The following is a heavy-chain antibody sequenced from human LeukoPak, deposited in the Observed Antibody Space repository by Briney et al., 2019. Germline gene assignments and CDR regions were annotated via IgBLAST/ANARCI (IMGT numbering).Heavy chain of an antibody. CDR1: GFTFSSYA. CDR3: AKGRGDYYGSGSSPDAFDI. Sequence: GGSLRPSCAASGFTFSSYAMSWVRQAPGKGLEWVSAISGSGGSTYYADSVKGRFTISRDNSKNTLYLQMNSLRAEDTAVYYCAKGRGDYYGSGSSPDAFDIWGQGTMVTVSS. V-gene: IGHV3-23*01. J-gene: IGHJ3*02. CDR2: ISGSGGST. D-gene: IGHD3-10*01.